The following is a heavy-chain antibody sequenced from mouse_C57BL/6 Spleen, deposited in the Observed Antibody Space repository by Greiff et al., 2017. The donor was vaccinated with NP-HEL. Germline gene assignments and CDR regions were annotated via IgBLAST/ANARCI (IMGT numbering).Heavy chain of an antibody. CDR2: ISSGSSTI. CDR1: GYTFSDYG. Sequence: EVQRVESGGGLVKPGGSLKLSCAASGYTFSDYGMHWVRQAPEKGLEWVAYISSGSSTIYYADTVKGRFTISRDNAKNTLFLQMTSLRSEDTAMYYCARHGLRLFAYWGQGTLVTVSA. J-gene: IGHJ3*01. CDR3: ARHGLRLFAY. D-gene: IGHD2-4*01. V-gene: IGHV5-17*01.